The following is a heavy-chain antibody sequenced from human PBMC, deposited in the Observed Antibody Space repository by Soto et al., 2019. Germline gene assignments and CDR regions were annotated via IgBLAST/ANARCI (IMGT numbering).Heavy chain of an antibody. Sequence: QVQLQESGTGLVKPSETLSLTCTVSGASLNSSYWSWLRQSPGKGLEWIGYVYYSGSTNYNPDLKSRSTISVDTSKNQFSLKLSSVTAAYTAVYYCARGYYDSSGQSNTLDIWGQGIMVIVSS. CDR2: VYYSGST. J-gene: IGHJ3*02. CDR3: ARGYYDSSGQSNTLDI. CDR1: GASLNSSY. V-gene: IGHV4-59*01. D-gene: IGHD3-22*01.